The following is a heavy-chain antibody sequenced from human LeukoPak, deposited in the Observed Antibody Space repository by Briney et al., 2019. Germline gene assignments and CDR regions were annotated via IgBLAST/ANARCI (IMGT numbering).Heavy chain of an antibody. CDR2: ISWNSGSI. D-gene: IGHD3-22*01. J-gene: IGHJ4*02. Sequence: GGSLRLSCAASGFTFDDYAMHWVRQAPGKGLEWVSGISWNSGSIGYADSVKGRFTISRDNAKNSLYLQMNSLRAEDMALYYCAKAGSGYFDYWGQGTLVTVSS. CDR1: GFTFDDYA. CDR3: AKAGSGYFDY. V-gene: IGHV3-9*03.